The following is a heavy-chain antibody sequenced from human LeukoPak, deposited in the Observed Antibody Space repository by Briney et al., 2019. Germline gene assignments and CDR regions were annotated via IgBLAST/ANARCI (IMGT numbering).Heavy chain of an antibody. Sequence: GGSLRLSCTTSGFTFSRYWMTWVRQAPGKGLEWVANIKEDGSRRNYVDSVKGRFTISRDNAKNSLYLQMNSLRAEDTAVYYCATPLDYYDSSGYHQGGDWGQGTLVTVSS. CDR3: ATPLDYYDSSGYHQGGD. J-gene: IGHJ4*02. CDR2: IKEDGSRR. CDR1: GFTFSRYW. D-gene: IGHD3-22*01. V-gene: IGHV3-7*03.